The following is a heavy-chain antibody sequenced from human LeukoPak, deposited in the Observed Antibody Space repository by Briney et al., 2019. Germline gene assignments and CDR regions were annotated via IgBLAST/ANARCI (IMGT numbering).Heavy chain of an antibody. CDR3: ARDPTVDFWSGLQGVDY. D-gene: IGHD3-3*01. CDR1: GFTFSSYG. Sequence: PGGSLRLSCAASGFTFSSYGMHWVRQAPGKGLEWVAVIWYDGSNQYYADSVKGRFTISRDNSKNPLYLQINSLRVEDTAVYYCARDPTVDFWSGLQGVDYWGQGTLVTVSS. J-gene: IGHJ4*02. CDR2: IWYDGSNQ. V-gene: IGHV3-33*01.